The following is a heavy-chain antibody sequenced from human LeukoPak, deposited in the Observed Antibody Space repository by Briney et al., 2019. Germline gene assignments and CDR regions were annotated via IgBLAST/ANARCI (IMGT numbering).Heavy chain of an antibody. D-gene: IGHD2-15*01. CDR2: ISAYNGNT. J-gene: IGHJ4*02. V-gene: IGHV1-18*04. Sequence: ASVKVSCKASGYTFTSYGISWVRQAPGQGLEWMGWISAYNGNTNYAQKLQGRVTMTTDASTSTAYMELRSLRSDDTAVYYCARDRFILGYCSGGSCPFDYWGQGTLVTVSS. CDR3: ARDRFILGYCSGGSCPFDY. CDR1: GYTFTSYG.